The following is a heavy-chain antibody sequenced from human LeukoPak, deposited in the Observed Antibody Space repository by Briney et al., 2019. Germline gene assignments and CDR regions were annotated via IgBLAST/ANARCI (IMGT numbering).Heavy chain of an antibody. D-gene: IGHD3-22*01. CDR1: GYTFTSYG. CDR2: ISAYNGNT. Sequence: ASVKVSCKASGYTFTSYGINWVRQAPGQGPEWMGWISAYNGNTNYAQKLQGRVTMTTDTSTSTAYMELRSLRSDDTAVYYCARDYYDSSGYNDAFDIWGQGTMVTVSS. CDR3: ARDYYDSSGYNDAFDI. V-gene: IGHV1-18*01. J-gene: IGHJ3*02.